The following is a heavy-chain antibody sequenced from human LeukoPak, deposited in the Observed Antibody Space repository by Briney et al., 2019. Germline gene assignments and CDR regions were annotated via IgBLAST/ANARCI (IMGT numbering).Heavy chain of an antibody. Sequence: SETLSLTCAVSGGSISSNNWWGWVRQPPGKGLEWIGEIYHSGSPNYNPSLKSRVTISVDTSKNQFSLKLSSVTAADTAVYYCARGSELGINWFDPWGQGTLVTVSS. CDR2: IYHSGSP. CDR1: GGSISSNNW. CDR3: ARGSELGINWFDP. D-gene: IGHD7-27*01. V-gene: IGHV4-4*02. J-gene: IGHJ5*02.